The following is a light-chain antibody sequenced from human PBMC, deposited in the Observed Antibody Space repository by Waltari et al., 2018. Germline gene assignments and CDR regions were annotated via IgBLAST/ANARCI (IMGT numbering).Light chain of an antibody. V-gene: IGKV1-5*03. CDR2: KAS. Sequence: DTQLTQSPSTLPASVGDRFTITCRASQRISNWLAWYQQKPGKAPTLLIYKASTLESGVPSRFSGSGSGTEFTLTISSLQPDDFATYYCQQYNSYSLLTFGGGTKVEIK. CDR1: QRISNW. J-gene: IGKJ4*01. CDR3: QQYNSYSLLT.